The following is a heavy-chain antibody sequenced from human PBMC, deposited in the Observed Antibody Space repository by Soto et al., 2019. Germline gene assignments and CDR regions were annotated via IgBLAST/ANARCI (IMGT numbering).Heavy chain of an antibody. D-gene: IGHD4-17*01. J-gene: IGHJ4*02. V-gene: IGHV3-23*01. CDR2: VSPSGENT. Sequence: EVQLLESGGGLVQPGGSLRLSFAASGFTFNSYGRSWVRQAPGKGLEWVAVVSPSGENTNYEDSVKGRFTISRDNSNNTVNLQMNSLRAEDTAIYFCAKTGFGDYDYWGPGALVTVSS. CDR1: GFTFNSYG. CDR3: AKTGFGDYDY.